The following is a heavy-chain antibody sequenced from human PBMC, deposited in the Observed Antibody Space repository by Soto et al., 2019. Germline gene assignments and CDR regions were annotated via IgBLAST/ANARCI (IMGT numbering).Heavy chain of an antibody. D-gene: IGHD1-26*01. CDR1: GGTFSSYG. V-gene: IGHV1-69*12. J-gene: IGHJ6*02. Sequence: QVQLVQSGAEVKKPGSSVKVSCKASGGTFSSYGISWVRQAPGQGLEWMGGIIPIFGTANYAQNFQGRVTITAAESTSTAYMELSSLRSEDTAVYYCARAWEQYMYYYGMDVWGQGTTVTVSS. CDR2: IIPIFGTA. CDR3: ARAWEQYMYYYGMDV.